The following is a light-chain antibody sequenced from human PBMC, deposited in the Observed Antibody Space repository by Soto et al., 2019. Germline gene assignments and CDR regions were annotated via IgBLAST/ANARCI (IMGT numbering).Light chain of an antibody. J-gene: IGLJ2*01. CDR2: SNN. Sequence: QSVLTQPPSVSGTPGQTVTISCSGSSSNIGSKSVQWYQQLPETAPKLLIYSNNQRPSGVPDRFSGSKSGTSASLAISGLQSEDEAHYYCGAWDDTLNVPVFGGGTQLTVL. V-gene: IGLV1-44*01. CDR1: SSNIGSKS. CDR3: GAWDDTLNVPV.